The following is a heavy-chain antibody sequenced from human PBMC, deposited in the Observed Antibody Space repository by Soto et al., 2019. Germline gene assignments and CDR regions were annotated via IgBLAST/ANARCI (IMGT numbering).Heavy chain of an antibody. CDR2: MNPYNGNT. CDR1: GYTFTNYD. D-gene: IGHD3-10*01. CDR3: ARGPGDLGYLDY. V-gene: IGHV1-8*01. Sequence: QVQLVQSGAEVKKPGASVKVSRRASGYTFTNYDIIWVRQAPGQGLECMGWMNPYNGNTGYAQNFQGRVTMTRNTSINTAYMELSSLKSEDTAVYYCARGPGDLGYLDYWGQGALVTVSS. J-gene: IGHJ4*02.